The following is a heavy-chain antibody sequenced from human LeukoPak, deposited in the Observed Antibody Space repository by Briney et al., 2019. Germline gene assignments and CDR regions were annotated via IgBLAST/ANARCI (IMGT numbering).Heavy chain of an antibody. CDR1: GFTFSSYW. CDR2: IKQDGSEK. J-gene: IGHJ4*02. D-gene: IGHD3-10*01. V-gene: IGHV3-7*01. Sequence: GGSLRLSCAASGFTFSSYWMSWVRQAPGKGLEWVANIKQDGSEKYYVDSVKGRFTISRDNAKNSLYLQMNSLRAEDTAVYYCARAQLLWFGELSRNYFDYWGQGTLVTVSS. CDR3: ARAQLLWFGELSRNYFDY.